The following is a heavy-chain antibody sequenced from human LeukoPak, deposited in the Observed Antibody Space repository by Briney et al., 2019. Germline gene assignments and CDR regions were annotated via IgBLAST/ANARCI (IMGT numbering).Heavy chain of an antibody. CDR3: ARHCLSSNAVDY. J-gene: IGHJ4*02. CDR2: INPSGGST. Sequence: ASVEVSCKASGYTFTSNYMHWVRQAPGQGLEWMGIINPSGGSTSNAQKFQGRVTMTRDTSTSTVYMELSSLRSEDTAVYYCARHCLSSNAVDYWGQGTLVTVSS. CDR1: GYTFTSNY. V-gene: IGHV1-46*01. D-gene: IGHD4-11*01.